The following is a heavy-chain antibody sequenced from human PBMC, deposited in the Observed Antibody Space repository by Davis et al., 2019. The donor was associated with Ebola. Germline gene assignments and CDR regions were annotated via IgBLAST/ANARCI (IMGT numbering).Heavy chain of an antibody. V-gene: IGHV3-23*01. J-gene: IGHJ6*04. CDR1: GFTFTTYA. CDR3: ARVLSLYCSGGSCYSSYGMDV. Sequence: GGSLRLSCAASGFTFTTYALSWVRQAPGQGLEWVSTISYSGGSTYYADSVKGRFTISRDNSKNTLYLQMNSLRAEDTAVYYCARVLSLYCSGGSCYSSYGMDVWGKGTTVTVSS. CDR2: ISYSGGST. D-gene: IGHD2-15*01.